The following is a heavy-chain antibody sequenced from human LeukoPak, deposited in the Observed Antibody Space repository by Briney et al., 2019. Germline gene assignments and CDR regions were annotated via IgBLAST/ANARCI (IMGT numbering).Heavy chain of an antibody. CDR2: IYHSGST. J-gene: IGHJ5*02. D-gene: IGHD4-11*01. V-gene: IGHV4-30-2*01. Sequence: HTLSLTCAVSGGSISSGGYSWSWILQPPRKGLEWMGYIYHSGSTYYNPSLKSRVTISVDTSKNQFSLKLSSVTAADTAVYYCAREDDYSNYGWFDPWGQGTLVTVS. CDR3: AREDDYSNYGWFDP. CDR1: GGSISSGGYS.